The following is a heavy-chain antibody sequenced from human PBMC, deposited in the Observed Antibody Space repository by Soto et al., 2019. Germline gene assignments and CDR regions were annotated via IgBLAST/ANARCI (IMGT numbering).Heavy chain of an antibody. CDR1: GYTFTGYY. D-gene: IGHD6-19*01. CDR3: AREDSSGGYYGMDV. J-gene: IGHJ6*02. V-gene: IGHV1-2*04. CDR2: INPNSGGT. Sequence: QVQLVQSGAEVKKPGASVKVSCKASGYTFTGYYMHWVRQAPGQGLEWMGWINPNSGGTNYAQKFQGWVTMTRDTSISTAYMELSRLRSDATAVYYCAREDSSGGYYGMDVWGQGTTVTVSS.